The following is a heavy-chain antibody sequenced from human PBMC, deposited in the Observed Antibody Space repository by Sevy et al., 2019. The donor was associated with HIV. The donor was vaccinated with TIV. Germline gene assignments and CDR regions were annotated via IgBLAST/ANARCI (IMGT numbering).Heavy chain of an antibody. V-gene: IGHV3-53*01. D-gene: IGHD6-19*01. CDR1: GFTVSSNY. CDR2: IYSGGST. J-gene: IGHJ6*02. CDR3: ARERQYQWLGDYYYGMDV. Sequence: GGSLRLSCAASGFTVSSNYMSWVRQAPGKGLEWVSVIYSGGSTYYADSVKGRFTISRDNSKNTLYLQMNSLRAEDTAVYYCARERQYQWLGDYYYGMDVWGQGTTVTVSS.